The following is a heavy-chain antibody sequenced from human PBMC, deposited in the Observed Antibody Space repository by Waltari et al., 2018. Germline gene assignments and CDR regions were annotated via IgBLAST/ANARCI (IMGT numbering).Heavy chain of an antibody. J-gene: IGHJ4*02. CDR2: IKEDGTEK. Sequence: EVQLVESGGGLVQPGGSLRLLCIGSGLPLQKCWMSWVRQAPGKGLEWVANIKEDGTEKHYVDSVKGRFTISRDNAKNSLFLQMNNLRVEDTAVYYCARTYGGGYWGQGTLVTVSS. D-gene: IGHD4-17*01. V-gene: IGHV3-7*01. CDR1: GLPLQKCW. CDR3: ARTYGGGY.